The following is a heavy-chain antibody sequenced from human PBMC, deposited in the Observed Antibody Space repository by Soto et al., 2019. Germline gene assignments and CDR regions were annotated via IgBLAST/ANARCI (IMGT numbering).Heavy chain of an antibody. CDR3: AGGYYAMDV. V-gene: IGHV4-31*03. CDR2: IYYSGST. Sequence: SETLSLTCTVSGGSISRGGYFWIWIRQHPGEGLEWIAYIYYSGSTYYNPSLKSRISISVDTSKNQFSLRLSSVTAADTAVYYCAGGYYAMDVWGQGTTVTVSS. CDR1: GGSISRGGYF. J-gene: IGHJ6*02. D-gene: IGHD3-16*01.